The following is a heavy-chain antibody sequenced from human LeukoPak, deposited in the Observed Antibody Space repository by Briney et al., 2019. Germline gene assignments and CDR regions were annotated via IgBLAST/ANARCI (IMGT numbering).Heavy chain of an antibody. CDR2: INHSGSS. CDR3: ARQYGSGSYSNAFDI. D-gene: IGHD3-10*01. V-gene: IGHV4-34*01. CDR1: GGSFSGYY. J-gene: IGHJ3*02. Sequence: EXXSLTCAVYGGSFSGYYWSWIRQPPGKGLEWIGEINHSGSSNYNPSLRSRVTISVDTSKNQFSLKLSSVTAADTAVYYCARQYGSGSYSNAFDIWGQGTMVTVSS.